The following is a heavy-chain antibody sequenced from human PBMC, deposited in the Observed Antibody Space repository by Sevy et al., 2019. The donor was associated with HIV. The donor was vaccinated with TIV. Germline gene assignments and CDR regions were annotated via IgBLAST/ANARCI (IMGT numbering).Heavy chain of an antibody. V-gene: IGHV3-15*01. J-gene: IGHJ4*02. D-gene: IGHD3-9*01. Sequence: GGSLRLSCAASGFTFSNAWRSWVRQAPGKGLEWVGRIKSKTDGGTRDLAAPVTGRIIISRDDSGNTLYLQMNSLKIEDTGLYYCAAGLGKSDFDYWGQGTLVTVSS. CDR2: IKSKTDGGTR. CDR1: GFTFSNAW. CDR3: AAGLGKSDFDY.